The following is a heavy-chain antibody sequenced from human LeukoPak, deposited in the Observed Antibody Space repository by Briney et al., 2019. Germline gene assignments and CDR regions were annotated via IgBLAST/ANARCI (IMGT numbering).Heavy chain of an antibody. D-gene: IGHD2-2*01. CDR2: IYPGDSDT. CDR1: GYSFTNYW. V-gene: IGHV5-51*01. CDR3: ARPLQCSSATCPLDY. Sequence: GESLKISCKGSGYSFTNYWIALVRQMPGKGLEWMGIIYPGDSDTRYSPSFQGQVSISADKSISTAYLQWTSLKASDTAMYYCARPLQCSSATCPLDYWGQGTLVTVSS. J-gene: IGHJ4*02.